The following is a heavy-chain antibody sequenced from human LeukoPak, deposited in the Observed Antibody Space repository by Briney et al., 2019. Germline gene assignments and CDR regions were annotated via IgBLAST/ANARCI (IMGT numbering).Heavy chain of an antibody. D-gene: IGHD6-13*01. CDR2: IYTSGST. V-gene: IGHV4-61*02. CDR3: ARSSTWFRPNDY. J-gene: IGHJ4*02. CDR1: GGSISSGSYY. Sequence: KSSETLSLTCTVSGGSISSGSYYWSWIRQPAGKGLEWIGRIYTSGSTNYNPSLKSRVTISVDTSKNQFSLKLTSVTAADTAVYYCARSSTWFRPNDYWGQGTLVTVSS.